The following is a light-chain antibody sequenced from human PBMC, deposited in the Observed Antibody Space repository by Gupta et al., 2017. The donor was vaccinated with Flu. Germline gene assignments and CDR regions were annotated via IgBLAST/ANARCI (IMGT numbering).Light chain of an antibody. Sequence: EIVLNKSPGFKSVPPKEKVTITGRASQSIGSSLHWYQQRPDQSPKLLIKYASQSFPGVPSRFSGSGSGTDFTLTINSLEAVDAATYYWHQSSSLPYSFGQGTKLEIK. CDR3: HQSSSLPYS. CDR1: QSIGSS. J-gene: IGKJ2*03. CDR2: YAS. V-gene: IGKV6-21*01.